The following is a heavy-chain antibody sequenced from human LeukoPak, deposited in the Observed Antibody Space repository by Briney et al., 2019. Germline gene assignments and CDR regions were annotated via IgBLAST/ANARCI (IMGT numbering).Heavy chain of an antibody. V-gene: IGHV3-23*01. CDR1: GFTFSSYA. Sequence: PGGSLRLSCAASGFTFSSYAMSWVRQAPGKGLEWVSGISGSGGSTYYADSVKGRFTISRDNSKNTLYLQMNSLRAEDPAVYYCAKVWGSYRSVDYWGQGTLVTVSS. CDR3: AKVWGSYRSVDY. CDR2: ISGSGGST. D-gene: IGHD3-16*02. J-gene: IGHJ4*02.